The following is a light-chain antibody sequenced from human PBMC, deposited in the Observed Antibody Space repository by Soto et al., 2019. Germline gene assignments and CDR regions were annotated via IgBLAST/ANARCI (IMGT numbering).Light chain of an antibody. V-gene: IGKV1-9*01. CDR1: QGIRNF. CDR3: QHLNSYPRALA. Sequence: DIQLTQSPSFLSASVGDRGTISCRASQGIRNFLAWYQQKLGKAPKLLIYAASTLESGVSLRLSGSGSGTEFTLTISNLQPEDFATYYCQHLNSYPRALAFGGGTKVDIK. J-gene: IGKJ4*01. CDR2: AAS.